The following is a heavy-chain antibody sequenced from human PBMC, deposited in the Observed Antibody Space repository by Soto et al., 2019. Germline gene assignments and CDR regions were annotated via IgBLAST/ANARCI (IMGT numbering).Heavy chain of an antibody. D-gene: IGHD1-26*01. CDR1: GGSISSSNW. CDR3: ARVRGRDYYRMDV. CDR2: IYHSGST. J-gene: IGHJ6*02. V-gene: IGHV4-4*02. Sequence: QVQLQESGPGLVKPSGTLSLTCAVSGGSISSSNWWSWVRQPPGKGLGWIGEIYHSGSTNDNPSLNSRVTISVYKSKQQFSMTPSSVTAADTAVYYCARVRGRDYYRMDVWAQGTTVTVSS.